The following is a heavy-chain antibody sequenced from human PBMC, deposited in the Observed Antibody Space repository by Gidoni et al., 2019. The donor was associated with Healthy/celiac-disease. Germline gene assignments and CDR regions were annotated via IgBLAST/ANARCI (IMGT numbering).Heavy chain of an antibody. CDR3: ARGGAAAGFDP. V-gene: IGHV3-64*01. J-gene: IGHJ5*02. CDR1: GSTFSSYA. CDR2: ISSNGGST. D-gene: IGHD6-13*01. Sequence: EVQLVESGGGLVQPGGSLRLSCAASGSTFSSYAMHWVRQAPGKGLEYVSAISSNGGSTYYANSVKGRFTISRDNSKSTLYLQMGSLRAEDMAVYYCARGGAAAGFDPWGQGTLVTVSS.